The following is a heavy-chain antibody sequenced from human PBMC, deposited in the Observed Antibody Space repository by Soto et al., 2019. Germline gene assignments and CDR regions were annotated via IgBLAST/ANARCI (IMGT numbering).Heavy chain of an antibody. J-gene: IGHJ3*02. CDR2: TYYRSKWYN. CDR1: GDSVSSNSAA. Sequence: SQTLSLTCVISGDSVSSNSAAWNWIRQSPSRGLEWLGRTYYRSKWYNDYAVSVKSRITINPDTSKNQFSLQLNSVTPEDTAVYYCARDQTIAVAGKDAFDIWGQGTMVTVSS. V-gene: IGHV6-1*01. D-gene: IGHD6-19*01. CDR3: ARDQTIAVAGKDAFDI.